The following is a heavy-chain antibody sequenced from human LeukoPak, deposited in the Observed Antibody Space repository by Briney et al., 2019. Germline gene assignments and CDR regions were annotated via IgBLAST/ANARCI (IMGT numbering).Heavy chain of an antibody. CDR1: GGSISSYY. Sequence: PSETLSLTCTVSGGSISSYYWSWIRQSPGKGLEWIGYIYHTGSTSYSPSLKSRVTISADTSQNQFSLKLSSVTAADTAVYYCASRKLGNDYWGQGTLVTVSS. CDR2: IYHTGST. V-gene: IGHV4-59*01. D-gene: IGHD7-27*01. J-gene: IGHJ4*02. CDR3: ASRKLGNDY.